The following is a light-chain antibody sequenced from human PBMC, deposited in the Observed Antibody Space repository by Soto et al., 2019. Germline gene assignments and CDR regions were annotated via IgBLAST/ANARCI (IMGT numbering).Light chain of an antibody. Sequence: EIVLTQSPGTLSLSPGERATLSCRASQSVSDSYLAWYQQKPGQAPRLLIYASSRATGIPDRFSGSGSGPVFTLTISRLEHEDFAVYYSQHYGTSALFGPGTKVEIK. CDR2: AS. CDR3: QHYGTSAL. V-gene: IGKV3-20*01. CDR1: QSVSDSY. J-gene: IGKJ3*01.